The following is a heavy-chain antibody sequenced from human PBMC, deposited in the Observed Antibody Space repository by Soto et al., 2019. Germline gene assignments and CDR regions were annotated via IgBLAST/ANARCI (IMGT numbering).Heavy chain of an antibody. V-gene: IGHV3-48*03. Sequence: EVQLVESGGGLVQPGGSRRLSCAASGFTFSGVEMNWVRQAPGKGLEWISSITSSGGTTYYSDSVKGRFTISRDNAKNSLYLQMYSLRADDTAVYYCARELCIDTGCYYFDLWGLGTLVTVSS. CDR1: GFTFSGVE. CDR2: ITSSGGTT. CDR3: ARELCIDTGCYYFDL. J-gene: IGHJ4*02. D-gene: IGHD2-2*01.